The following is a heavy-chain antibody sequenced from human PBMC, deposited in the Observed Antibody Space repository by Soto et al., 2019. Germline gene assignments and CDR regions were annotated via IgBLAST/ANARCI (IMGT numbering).Heavy chain of an antibody. V-gene: IGHV3-23*01. CDR3: ARNTIPHPHY. D-gene: IGHD1-1*01. Sequence: GGSLRLSCSASGITFSIYAMSWVRQAPGKGLEWVSAISSSGDSPYYADSVKGRFTVSRDNSKNTLYLQMNSLRVEDTAIYYCARNTIPHPHYRGQGTQVTVPS. CDR2: ISSSGDSP. J-gene: IGHJ4*02. CDR1: GITFSIYA.